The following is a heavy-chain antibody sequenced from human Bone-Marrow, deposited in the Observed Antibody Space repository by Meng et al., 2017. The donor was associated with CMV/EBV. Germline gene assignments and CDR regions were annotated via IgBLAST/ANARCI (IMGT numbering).Heavy chain of an antibody. V-gene: IGHV3-21*01. Sequence: GGSLRLSCAASGFTFDDYAMHWVRQAPGKGLEWVSSISSSSSYIYYADSVKGRFTISRDNAKNSLYLQMNSLRAEDTAVYYCARWPYSSLFDYWGQGTLVTVSS. J-gene: IGHJ4*02. CDR2: ISSSSSYI. CDR1: GFTFDDYA. D-gene: IGHD6-6*01. CDR3: ARWPYSSLFDY.